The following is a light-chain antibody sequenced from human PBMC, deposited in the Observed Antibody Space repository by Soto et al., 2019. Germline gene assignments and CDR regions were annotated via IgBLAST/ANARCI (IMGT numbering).Light chain of an antibody. J-gene: IGLJ1*01. CDR3: GSGDSSLSAYV. CDR2: DDD. CDR1: SSNIGGNS. Sequence: QSVMTQPPSVSAAPGQRVTISCSGSSSNIGGNSVSWYQQLPGTAPKLLIYDDDKRPAGIPDRFSGSKSGTSATLGITGFQTGDEADYYCGSGDSSLSAYVFGTGTKLPVL. V-gene: IGLV1-51*01.